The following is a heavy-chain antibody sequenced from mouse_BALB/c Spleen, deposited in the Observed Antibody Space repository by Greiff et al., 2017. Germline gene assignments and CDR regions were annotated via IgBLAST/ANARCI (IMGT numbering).Heavy chain of an antibody. Sequence: EVQLQQSGTVLARPGASVKMSCKASGYTFTSYWMHWVKQRPGQGLEWIGAIYPGNSDTSYNQKFKGKAKLTAVTSTSTAYMELSSLTNEDSAVYYCTRSLANWDDRFAYWGQGTLVTVSA. CDR2: IYPGNSDT. D-gene: IGHD4-1*01. V-gene: IGHV1-5*01. J-gene: IGHJ3*01. CDR3: TRSLANWDDRFAY. CDR1: GYTFTSYW.